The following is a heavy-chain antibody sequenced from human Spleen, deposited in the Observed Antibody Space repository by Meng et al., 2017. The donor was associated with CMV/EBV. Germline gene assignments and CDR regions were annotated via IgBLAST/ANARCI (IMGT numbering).Heavy chain of an antibody. CDR3: ARDRGEDHLLFRYYHYYGMDV. CDR1: GFTFSSYS. J-gene: IGHJ6*02. V-gene: IGHV3-21*01. CDR2: ISSSSGYI. D-gene: IGHD2-2*01. Sequence: RGSLRLSCAASGFTFSSYSMKWVRQAPGKGLEWVSSISSSSGYIYYADSVKGRFTISRDNAKNSLYLQMNSLRAEDTAVYYCARDRGEDHLLFRYYHYYGMDVWGQGTTVTVSS.